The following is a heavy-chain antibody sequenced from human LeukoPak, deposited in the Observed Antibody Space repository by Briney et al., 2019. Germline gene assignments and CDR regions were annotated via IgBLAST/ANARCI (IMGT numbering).Heavy chain of an antibody. D-gene: IGHD6-13*01. V-gene: IGHV7-4-1*02. Sequence: ASVKVSCKASGYTFTSYAMNWVRQAPGQGLEWMGWINTNTGNPTYAQGFTGRFVFSLDTSVSTAYLQISSLKAEDTAVYYCARVSEAAATHYYYYMDVWGKGTTVTISS. CDR3: ARVSEAAATHYYYYMDV. CDR1: GYTFTSYA. CDR2: INTNTGNP. J-gene: IGHJ6*03.